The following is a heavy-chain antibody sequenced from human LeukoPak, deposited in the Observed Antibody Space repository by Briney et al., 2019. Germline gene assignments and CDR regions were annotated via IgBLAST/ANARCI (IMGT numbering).Heavy chain of an antibody. J-gene: IGHJ4*02. V-gene: IGHV1-18*01. Sequence: ASVKVCCKASGYTFTSYGISWVRQAPGQGLEWMGWSSAYNGNTNYAQKLQGRVTMTTDTSTSTAYMELRSLRSDDTAVYYGAREGIRGNPDYLVQGTMVTVSS. D-gene: IGHD4-23*01. CDR3: AREGIRGNPDY. CDR2: SSAYNGNT. CDR1: GYTFTSYG.